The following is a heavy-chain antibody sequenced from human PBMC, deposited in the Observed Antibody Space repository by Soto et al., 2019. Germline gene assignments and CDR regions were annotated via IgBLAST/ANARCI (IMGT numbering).Heavy chain of an antibody. CDR2: IYPGDSDT. CDR1: GYSFSTYL. J-gene: IGHJ3*02. Sequence: PGDSLXISCKGSGYSFSTYLIGWVRQMPGKGLEWMGMIYPGDSDTKYSPSFQGQVTISADKSISTAYLQWSSPKASDTAMYYCARLFRYVNDAFDIWGQGTMVTVSS. D-gene: IGHD2-2*01. CDR3: ARLFRYVNDAFDI. V-gene: IGHV5-51*01.